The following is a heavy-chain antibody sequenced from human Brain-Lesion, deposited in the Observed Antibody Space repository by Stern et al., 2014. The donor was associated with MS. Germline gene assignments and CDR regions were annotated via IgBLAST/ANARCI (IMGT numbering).Heavy chain of an antibody. J-gene: IGHJ4*02. D-gene: IGHD5-12*01. CDR2: VDWDDEK. CDR1: GFSLSTPGVG. Sequence: QVTLRDSGPALVQPTQSLTLTCPFSGFSLSTPGVGVTWIRQPHGHALEWLALVDWDDEKYYSTSLKTRLSIFKDTSKNQVVLTMTNMDPVDTATYYCARMRYSGDYFIDYWGQGTLVTVSS. V-gene: IGHV2-70*01. CDR3: ARMRYSGDYFIDY.